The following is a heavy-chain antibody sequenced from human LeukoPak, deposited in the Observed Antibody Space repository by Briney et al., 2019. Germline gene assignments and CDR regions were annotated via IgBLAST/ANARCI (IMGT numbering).Heavy chain of an antibody. CDR3: AASITMIDDALDT. CDR2: IGNYGGTT. V-gene: IGHV3-23*01. Sequence: PGGSLRLSCVASGFTFSSKAMNWVRQAPGKGLEWVSAIGNYGGTTLYADSVRGRFIISRDNSKNTLYLQMSSLRVEDTALYYCAASITMIDDALDTWGQGTMITVSS. CDR1: GFTFSSKA. J-gene: IGHJ3*02. D-gene: IGHD3-22*01.